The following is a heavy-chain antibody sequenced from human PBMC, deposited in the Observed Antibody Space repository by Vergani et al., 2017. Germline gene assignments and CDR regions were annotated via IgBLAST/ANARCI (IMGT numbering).Heavy chain of an antibody. Sequence: EVQLVESGGGLVKPGGSLRLSCAASGFPFSSYSMNWVRQAPGKGLEWVSSISSSSSYIYYADSVKGRFTISRDNAKNSLYLQMNSLRAEDTAVYYCARRATITMVRSLDYWGQGTLVTVSS. J-gene: IGHJ4*02. CDR1: GFPFSSYS. D-gene: IGHD3-10*01. CDR2: ISSSSSYI. V-gene: IGHV3-21*01. CDR3: ARRATITMVRSLDY.